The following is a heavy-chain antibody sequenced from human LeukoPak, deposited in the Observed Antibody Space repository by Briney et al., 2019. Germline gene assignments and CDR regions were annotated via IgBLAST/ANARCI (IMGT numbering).Heavy chain of an antibody. CDR3: AKSRGIAVAGTSGNDFDY. V-gene: IGHV3-30*18. CDR2: ISYDGSNK. J-gene: IGHJ4*02. Sequence: GGSLRLSCAASGFTFSSYGMHWVRQAPGKGLEWVAVISYDGSNKYYADSVKGRFTISRDNSKNTLYLQMNSLRAEDTAVYYCAKSRGIAVAGTSGNDFDYWGQGTLVTVSS. D-gene: IGHD6-19*01. CDR1: GFTFSSYG.